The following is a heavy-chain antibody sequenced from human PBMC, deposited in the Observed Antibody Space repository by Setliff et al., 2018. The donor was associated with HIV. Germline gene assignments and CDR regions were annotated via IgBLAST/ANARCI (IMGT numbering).Heavy chain of an antibody. D-gene: IGHD5-12*01. CDR1: GGSISTSSYY. CDR2: IYSSGNT. CDR3: ARLLQWMSYSFDI. J-gene: IGHJ3*02. V-gene: IGHV4-39*01. Sequence: SETLSLTCTVSGGSISTSSYYWGWIRQPPGKGLEWIGSIYSSGNTYYSPSLKNRVSMSVDRSRNQFSLKLSSVTAADTAVYYCARLLQWMSYSFDIWGQGTMVTVSS.